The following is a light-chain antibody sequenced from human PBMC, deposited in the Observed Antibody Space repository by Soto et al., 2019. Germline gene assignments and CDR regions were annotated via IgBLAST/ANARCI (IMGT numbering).Light chain of an antibody. J-gene: IGKJ1*01. CDR3: QQYSDNWT. V-gene: IGKV1-5*03. Sequence: DIQMTQSPSTLSASVGDRVTITCRASQSISSWLAWYQRKPGTAPKLLIYKASTLQSGVPSRFSGSGSGTEFTLTISSLQPDDFATYYCQQYSDNWTFGHGTKVDIK. CDR2: KAS. CDR1: QSISSW.